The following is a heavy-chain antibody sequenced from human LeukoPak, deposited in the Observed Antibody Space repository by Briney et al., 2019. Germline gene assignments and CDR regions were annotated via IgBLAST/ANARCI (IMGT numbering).Heavy chain of an antibody. J-gene: IGHJ4*02. V-gene: IGHV4-39*01. Sequence: SETLSLTCTVSGGSMSSSSYYWGWIRQPPGEGLEGIGSVFYSGSTYYNPSLKSRVTISVDTSKNQFSLKLSSVTAADTAVYYCARHTPFWSGYSYYFDYWGQGTLVTVSS. CDR1: GGSMSSSSYY. CDR2: VFYSGST. D-gene: IGHD3-3*01. CDR3: ARHTPFWSGYSYYFDY.